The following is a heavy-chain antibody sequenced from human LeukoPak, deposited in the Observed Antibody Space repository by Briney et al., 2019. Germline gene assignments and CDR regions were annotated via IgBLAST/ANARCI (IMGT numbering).Heavy chain of an antibody. D-gene: IGHD1-26*01. Sequence: GGSLRLSCAASGFTFSSYGIHWVRQAPGKGLEWVAFIRYDGSNKYYTDSVKGRFTISRDNSKNTLYLQMNSLRTEDTAVYYCAKGRGWEASYYYYYMDVWGKGTTVTISS. V-gene: IGHV3-30*02. J-gene: IGHJ6*03. CDR2: IRYDGSNK. CDR1: GFTFSSYG. CDR3: AKGRGWEASYYYYYMDV.